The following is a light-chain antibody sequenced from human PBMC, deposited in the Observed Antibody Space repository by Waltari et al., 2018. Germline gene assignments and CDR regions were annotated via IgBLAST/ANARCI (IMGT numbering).Light chain of an antibody. J-gene: IGLJ3*02. V-gene: IGLV1-47*01. Sequence: QSVLTQPPSASGTPGQRVTISCSGSSSNIGSNYVYWYQQLPGTAPKLLIYRNNQRPSGVPDRFSGSKSGTSASLAIRGLRSEDEADYYWAAWDDSLSVGLFGGGTKLTVL. CDR1: SSNIGSNY. CDR2: RNN. CDR3: AAWDDSLSVGL.